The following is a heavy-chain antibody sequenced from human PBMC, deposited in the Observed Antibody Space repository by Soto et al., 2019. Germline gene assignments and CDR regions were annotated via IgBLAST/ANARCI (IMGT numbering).Heavy chain of an antibody. Sequence: QVQLVQSGSEVKMPGSSVKVSCKTSGGTFSRHAINWVRQAPGQGLGWIGGIIPLVRTTKYAQKFKGRVTISADESTSTAYMELSSLTSEDAAVYYCARSAIHGSSWYFWFDPWGQGTLVTVSS. D-gene: IGHD6-13*01. CDR3: ARSAIHGSSWYFWFDP. CDR2: IIPLVRTT. J-gene: IGHJ5*02. V-gene: IGHV1-69*01. CDR1: GGTFSRHA.